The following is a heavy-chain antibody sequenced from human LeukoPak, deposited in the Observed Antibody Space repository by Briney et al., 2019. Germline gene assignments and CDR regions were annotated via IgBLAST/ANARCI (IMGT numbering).Heavy chain of an antibody. J-gene: IGHJ4*02. Sequence: ASVKVSCKASGYTFTSYAMHWVRQAPGQRLEWMGWINAGNGNTKYSQKFQGRVTMTEDTSTDTAYMELSSLRSEDTAVYYCATAFTIFGVVTPDYWGQGTLVTVSS. D-gene: IGHD3-3*01. V-gene: IGHV1-3*01. CDR3: ATAFTIFGVVTPDY. CDR1: GYTFTSYA. CDR2: INAGNGNT.